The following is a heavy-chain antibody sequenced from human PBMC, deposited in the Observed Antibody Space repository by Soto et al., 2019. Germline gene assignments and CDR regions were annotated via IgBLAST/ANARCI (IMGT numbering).Heavy chain of an antibody. Sequence: SVKVSCKASGGTFSSYAISWVRQAPGQGLEWMGGIIPIFGTANYAQKFQGRVTITADESTSTAYMELSSLRSEDTAVYYCATPGIAAAGQSDYWGQGTLVTVSS. J-gene: IGHJ4*02. V-gene: IGHV1-69*13. CDR2: IIPIFGTA. D-gene: IGHD6-13*01. CDR1: GGTFSSYA. CDR3: ATPGIAAAGQSDY.